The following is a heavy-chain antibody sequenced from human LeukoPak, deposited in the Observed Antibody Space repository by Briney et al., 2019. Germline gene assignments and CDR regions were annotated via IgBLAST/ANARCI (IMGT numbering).Heavy chain of an antibody. D-gene: IGHD6-19*01. Sequence: KPSETLSLTCTVSGGSISSSSYYWGWIRQPPGKGLEWIGSIYYSGSTYYNPSLKSRVTISVDTSKNQFSLKLSSVTAADTAVYYCARLLGRGSGDAFDIWGQGTMVTVSS. V-gene: IGHV4-39*01. J-gene: IGHJ3*02. CDR2: IYYSGST. CDR1: GGSISSSSYY. CDR3: ARLLGRGSGDAFDI.